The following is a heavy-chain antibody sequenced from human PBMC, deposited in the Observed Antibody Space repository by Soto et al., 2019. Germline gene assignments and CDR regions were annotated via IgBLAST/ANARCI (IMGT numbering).Heavy chain of an antibody. D-gene: IGHD2-8*01. CDR1: GGSFSGYY. Sequence: SETLSLTCAVYGGSFSGYYWSWIRQPPGKGLEWIGEINHSGSTNYNPSLKSRVTISIDTSKNQFTLKLSSVTAADTAVYYCARATRYCTNGVCSTFEYWGQGTLVTVSS. CDR2: INHSGST. V-gene: IGHV4-34*01. J-gene: IGHJ4*01. CDR3: ARATRYCTNGVCSTFEY.